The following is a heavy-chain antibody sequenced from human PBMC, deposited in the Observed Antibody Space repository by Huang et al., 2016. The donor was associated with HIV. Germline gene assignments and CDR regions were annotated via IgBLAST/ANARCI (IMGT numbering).Heavy chain of an antibody. CDR3: VRDQGRLAVGGIDNWFDP. V-gene: IGHV4-59*02. CDR2: VYDSGTT. Sequence: QVRLQESGPGLVKPSETLSLSCTVSGDSVSSHYWGWIRHPPGKGREWIGTVYDSGTTKYKPSLKSRITISVDTSKNGFSLNMTSVSAADTAMYFCVRDQGRLAVGGIDNWFDPWGQGALVTVSS. D-gene: IGHD6-19*01. J-gene: IGHJ5*02. CDR1: GDSVSSHY.